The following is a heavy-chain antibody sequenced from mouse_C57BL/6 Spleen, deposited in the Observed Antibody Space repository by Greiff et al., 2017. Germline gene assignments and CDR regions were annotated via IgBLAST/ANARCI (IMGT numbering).Heavy chain of an antibody. J-gene: IGHJ2*01. V-gene: IGHV1-55*01. CDR2: IYPGSGST. CDR1: GYTFTSYW. D-gene: IGHD2-4*01. CDR3: ARGDYDYDGYYFDY. Sequence: QVQLQQPGAELVKPGASVKMSCKASGYTFTSYWLTWVKQRPGQGLEWIGDIYPGSGSTNYNEKFKSKATLTVDTSSSTAYMQLSSLTSEDSAVYYCARGDYDYDGYYFDYWGQGTTLTVSS.